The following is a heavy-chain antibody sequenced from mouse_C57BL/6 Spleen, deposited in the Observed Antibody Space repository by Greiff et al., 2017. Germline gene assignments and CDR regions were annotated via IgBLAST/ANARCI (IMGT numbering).Heavy chain of an antibody. V-gene: IGHV1-42*01. D-gene: IGHD1-1*01. CDR2: INPSTGGT. CDR1: GYSFTGYY. Sequence: VQLQQSGPELVKPGASVKISCKASGYSFTGYYMNWVKQSPEKSLEWIGEINPSTGGTTYNQKFKAKATLTVDKSSSTAYMQLKSLTSEDSAVYYCARRGTTVWGDYWGQGTTLTVSS. J-gene: IGHJ2*01. CDR3: ARRGTTVWGDY.